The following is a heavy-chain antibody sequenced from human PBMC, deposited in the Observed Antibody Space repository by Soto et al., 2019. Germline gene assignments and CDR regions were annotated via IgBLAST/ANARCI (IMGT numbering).Heavy chain of an antibody. CDR1: GFTFDDYG. J-gene: IGHJ4*02. Sequence: EVQLVESGGGVVRPGGSLRLSCAASGFTFDDYGMSWVRQAPGKGLEWVSGINWNGDSTGYADSMKGRFTISRDNAKNSLYLQMNSLRAEDTALYYCARVGGGYKSARQGPFDSWGQGTLVTVSA. V-gene: IGHV3-20*04. CDR2: INWNGDST. D-gene: IGHD5-12*01. CDR3: ARVGGGYKSARQGPFDS.